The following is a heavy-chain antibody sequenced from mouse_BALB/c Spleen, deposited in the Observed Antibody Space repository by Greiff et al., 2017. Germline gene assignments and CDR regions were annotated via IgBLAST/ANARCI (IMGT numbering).Heavy chain of an antibody. V-gene: IGHV1-9*01. CDR3: ARWGVDYAMDY. Sequence: VQLQQSGAELMKPGASVKISCKATGYTFSSYWIEWVKQRPGHGLEWIGEILPGSGSTNYNEKFKGKATFTADTSSNTAYMQLSSLTSEDSAFYYCARWGVDYAMDYWGQGTSVTVSS. CDR1: GYTFSSYW. J-gene: IGHJ4*01. CDR2: ILPGSGST.